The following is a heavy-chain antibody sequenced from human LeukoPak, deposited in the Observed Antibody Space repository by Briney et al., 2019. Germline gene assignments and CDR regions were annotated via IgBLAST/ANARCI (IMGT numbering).Heavy chain of an antibody. V-gene: IGHV3-23*01. D-gene: IGHD1-26*01. Sequence: GGSLRLSCAASGFTVSSNYMSWVRQAPGKGLEWVSAISGSASNTYYADSVKGRFTISRDNSRNTLYLQMNSLRAEDTAVYYCANVEWPLDYWGQGTLVTVSS. CDR2: ISGSASNT. CDR3: ANVEWPLDY. CDR1: GFTVSSNY. J-gene: IGHJ4*02.